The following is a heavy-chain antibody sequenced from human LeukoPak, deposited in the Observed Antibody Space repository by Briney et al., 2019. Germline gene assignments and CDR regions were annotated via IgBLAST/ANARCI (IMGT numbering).Heavy chain of an antibody. D-gene: IGHD4-17*01. CDR2: INHSGST. J-gene: IGHJ5*02. CDR1: GGSFSGYY. Sequence: SETLSLTCAVYGGSFSGYYWSWIRQPPGKGLEWIGEINHSGSTNYNPSLKGRVTISVDTSKNQFSLKLSSVTAADTAVYYCARVRKVTTRRWFDPWGQGTLVTVSS. V-gene: IGHV4-34*01. CDR3: ARVRKVTTRRWFDP.